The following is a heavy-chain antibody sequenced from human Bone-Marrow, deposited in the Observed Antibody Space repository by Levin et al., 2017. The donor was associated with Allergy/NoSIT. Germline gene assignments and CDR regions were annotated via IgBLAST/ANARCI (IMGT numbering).Heavy chain of an antibody. V-gene: IGHV1-8*01. Sequence: ASVKVSCKPSGYTFTSYEINWVRQAAGQGLEWVGRISPHSGNTAYAQKFQGRVTMTRNASISTAYMELSSLGSEDTAVYYCAREGVESGGLYFDSWGQGSLVTVSS. CDR1: GYTFTSYE. J-gene: IGHJ4*02. CDR3: AREGVESGGLYFDS. CDR2: ISPHSGNT. D-gene: IGHD3-3*01.